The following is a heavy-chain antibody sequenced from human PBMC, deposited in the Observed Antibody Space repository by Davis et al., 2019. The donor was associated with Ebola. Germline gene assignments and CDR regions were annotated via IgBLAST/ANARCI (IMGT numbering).Heavy chain of an antibody. J-gene: IGHJ4*02. CDR2: TYYNSKWYN. V-gene: IGHV6-1*01. CDR3: VRGWLRSSFDY. D-gene: IGHD5-12*01. CDR1: GDSVSGSSGA. Sequence: HSQTLSLTCAISGDSVSGSSGAWNWIRQSPSRGLEWLGRTYYNSKWYNDYAASVRSRININPDTSKNQVSLQLNSVTPEDTAVYYCVRGWLRSSFDYWGQGALVTVSS.